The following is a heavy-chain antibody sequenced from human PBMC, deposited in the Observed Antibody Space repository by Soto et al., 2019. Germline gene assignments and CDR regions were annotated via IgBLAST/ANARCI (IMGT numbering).Heavy chain of an antibody. CDR2: IIPVFGLV. CDR3: GGGRIVVIGRRAYYGMDV. J-gene: IGHJ6*02. Sequence: QVHLLLQSGAEVKKPGSSVKVSCTASGGTPSNSAISWVRQAPGQGLEWMGAIIPVFGLVKYAQHLRARVPITAEESTNTAYMELSSLRPEDPAVYYCGGGRIVVIGRRAYYGMDVWGQGTTVTVSS. V-gene: IGHV1-69*01. CDR1: GGTPSNSA. D-gene: IGHD3-22*01.